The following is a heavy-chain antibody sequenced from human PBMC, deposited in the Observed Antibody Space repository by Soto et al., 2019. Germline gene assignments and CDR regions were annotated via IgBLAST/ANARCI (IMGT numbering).Heavy chain of an antibody. J-gene: IGHJ6*03. CDR2: IYYSGST. V-gene: IGHV4-39*01. Sequence: PSETLSLTCTVSGGSISSSNYYWGWIRQPPGKGLERIGSIYYSGSTYYNPSLKSRVTISVDTSKNQFSLKLSSVIAADTAVYYCARHSASSWSYYYYMDVWGKGTTVTVSS. CDR1: GGSISSSNYY. D-gene: IGHD3-3*01. CDR3: ARHSASSWSYYYYMDV.